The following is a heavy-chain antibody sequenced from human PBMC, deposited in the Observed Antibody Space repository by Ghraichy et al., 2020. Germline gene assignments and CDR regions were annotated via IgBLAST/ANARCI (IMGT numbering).Heavy chain of an antibody. D-gene: IGHD1-26*01. Sequence: SVKVSCKASGFTFTSSAVQWVRQARGQRLEWIGWIVVGSGNTNYAQKFQERVTITRDMSTSTAYMELSSLRSEDTAVYYCAADAVVGATRVDYWGQGTLVTVSS. CDR2: IVVGSGNT. CDR1: GFTFTSSA. CDR3: AADAVVGATRVDY. V-gene: IGHV1-58*01. J-gene: IGHJ4*02.